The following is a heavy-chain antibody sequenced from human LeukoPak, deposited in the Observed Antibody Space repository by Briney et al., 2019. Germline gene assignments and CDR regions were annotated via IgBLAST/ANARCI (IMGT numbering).Heavy chain of an antibody. CDR1: GFSLSSYW. CDR3: ARGGDYYDSSGLFDY. CDR2: IKQDGSEK. J-gene: IGHJ4*02. D-gene: IGHD3-22*01. Sequence: GGSLRLSCAASGFSLSSYWMTWVRQAPGKGLEWVANIKQDGSEKNYVDSVKGRFTISRDNAKNSLYLQMNSLRAEDTAVYYCARGGDYYDSSGLFDYWGQGTLVTVSS. V-gene: IGHV3-7*01.